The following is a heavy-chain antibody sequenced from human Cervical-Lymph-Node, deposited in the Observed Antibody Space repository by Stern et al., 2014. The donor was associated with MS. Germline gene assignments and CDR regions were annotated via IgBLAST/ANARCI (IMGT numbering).Heavy chain of an antibody. Sequence: EVQLVQSGAEVKKPGESLKISCKTAGYSFTNYWIGWVRQLPGKGLGWMGSIYPSDSDTRYSPSFKGQVIIAADKSIGTAYLQWRSLKAADSGIYYCARGAPPENWGQGTLVTVSS. D-gene: IGHD1-26*01. CDR1: GYSFTNYW. J-gene: IGHJ4*02. CDR3: ARGAPPEN. CDR2: IYPSDSDT. V-gene: IGHV5-51*03.